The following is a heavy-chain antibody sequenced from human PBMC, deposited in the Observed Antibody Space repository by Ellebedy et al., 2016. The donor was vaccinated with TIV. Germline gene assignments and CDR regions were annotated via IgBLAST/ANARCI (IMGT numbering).Heavy chain of an antibody. CDR3: TRDPTSRGSLAGTRHVFDI. V-gene: IGHV3-66*01. D-gene: IGHD6-19*01. CDR1: GFTLSSYW. CDR2: LYSGGTT. J-gene: IGHJ3*02. Sequence: GESLKISCAASGFTLSSYWMSWVRQAPGKGLEWVSTLYSGGTTFYSDSVKGRFTISRDNAKNMLYLEMNSLRVDDTAVYYCTRDPTSRGSLAGTRHVFDIWGQGTMITVS.